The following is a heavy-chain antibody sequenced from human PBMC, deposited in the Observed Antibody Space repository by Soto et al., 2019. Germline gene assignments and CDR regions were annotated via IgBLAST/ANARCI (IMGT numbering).Heavy chain of an antibody. Sequence: ASVKVSCKTSGYTFSNYGITWVRQAPGQPLEWLGWISLYSDGTNYAQKFQGRVSLTTDTSTTTAYMELRSLRSDDTAVYYCARVVPGAEAWFGPWGQGTLVTVSS. CDR1: GYTFSNYG. D-gene: IGHD2-2*01. CDR3: ARVVPGAEAWFGP. V-gene: IGHV1-18*01. J-gene: IGHJ5*02. CDR2: ISLYSDGT.